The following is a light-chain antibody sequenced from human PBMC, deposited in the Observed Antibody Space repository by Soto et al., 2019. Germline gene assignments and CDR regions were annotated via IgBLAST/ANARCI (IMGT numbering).Light chain of an antibody. CDR3: SSYAGSSYVL. CDR2: EVS. Sequence: QSALTQPPSASGSPGQSVTISCTGTSSDVGGYNNVSWYQQHPGKAPKFMIYEVSKRPSGVPDRFSGSKSGNTASLTVSGLQADDEADYYCSSYAGSSYVLFGGGTKLTVL. J-gene: IGLJ2*01. CDR1: SSDVGGYNN. V-gene: IGLV2-8*01.